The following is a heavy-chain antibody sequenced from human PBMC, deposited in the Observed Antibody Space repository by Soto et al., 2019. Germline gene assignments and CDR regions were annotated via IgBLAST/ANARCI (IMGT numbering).Heavy chain of an antibody. Sequence: QVQLVQSGAEVKKPGSSVKIFCRASGDTFSSNTINWVRQDAGQGLEWMGGIIPLFGTANYAEKFQGRITITADKSTKTEYMELRSLRSDDTAVYYCVSKAACGGVCYAFDSWGQGTLVTVSS. J-gene: IGHJ4*02. CDR2: IIPLFGTA. V-gene: IGHV1-69*06. CDR1: GDTFSSNT. D-gene: IGHD2-21*02. CDR3: VSKAACGGVCYAFDS.